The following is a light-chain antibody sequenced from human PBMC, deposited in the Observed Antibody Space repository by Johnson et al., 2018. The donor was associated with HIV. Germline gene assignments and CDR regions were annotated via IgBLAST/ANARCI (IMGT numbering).Light chain of an antibody. J-gene: IGLJ1*01. CDR3: GTWDSSLSAYV. Sequence: QSVLTQPPSVSAAPGQMLTISCSGSSSNIGNNYVSWYQQLPGTAPKLLIYENNKRPSGIPDRFSGSKSDTSATLGITGLQTGDEADYYCGTWDSSLSAYVFGTGTKVTVL. V-gene: IGLV1-51*02. CDR1: SSNIGNNY. CDR2: ENN.